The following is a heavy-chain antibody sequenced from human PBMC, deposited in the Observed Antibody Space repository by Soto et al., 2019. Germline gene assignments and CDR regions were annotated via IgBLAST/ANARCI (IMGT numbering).Heavy chain of an antibody. D-gene: IGHD3-10*01. V-gene: IGHV1-69*13. CDR3: ARESYYYGSGSYDNGQPGPHYYYYGMDV. J-gene: IGHJ6*02. Sequence: SVKVSCKASGGTFSSYAISWVRQAPGQGLEWMGGIIPIFGTANYAQKFQGRVTITADESTSTAYMELSSLRSEDTAVYYCARESYYYGSGSYDNGQPGPHYYYYGMDVWGRGTTVTVSS. CDR1: GGTFSSYA. CDR2: IIPIFGTA.